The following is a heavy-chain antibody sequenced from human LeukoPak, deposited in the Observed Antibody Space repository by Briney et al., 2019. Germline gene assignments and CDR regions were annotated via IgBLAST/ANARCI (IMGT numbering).Heavy chain of an antibody. J-gene: IGHJ4*02. V-gene: IGHV3-7*01. CDR3: ASLARGAAPFDY. CDR1: GFTFSSYG. Sequence: GRSLRLSCAASGFTFSSYGMHWVRQAPGKGLEWVANIKQDGSEKYYVDSVKGRFTISRDNAKNSLYLQMNSLRAEDTAVYYCASLARGAAPFDYWGQGTLVTVSS. D-gene: IGHD1-26*01. CDR2: IKQDGSEK.